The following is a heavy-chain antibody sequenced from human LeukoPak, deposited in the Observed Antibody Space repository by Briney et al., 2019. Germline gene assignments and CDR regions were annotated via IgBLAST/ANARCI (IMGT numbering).Heavy chain of an antibody. CDR1: GGSISSYY. CDR3: ARGYSSGWYVNWFDP. Sequence: SETLSLTCTVSGGSISSYYWSWIRQPPGKGLEWIGYIYYSGSTNYNPSLKSRVTISVDTSKNQFSLTLSSVAAADTAVYYCARGYSSGWYVNWFDPWGQGTLVTVSS. CDR2: IYYSGST. J-gene: IGHJ5*02. V-gene: IGHV4-59*01. D-gene: IGHD6-19*01.